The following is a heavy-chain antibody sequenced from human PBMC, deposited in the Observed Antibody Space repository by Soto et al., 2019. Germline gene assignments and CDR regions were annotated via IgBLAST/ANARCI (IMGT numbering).Heavy chain of an antibody. V-gene: IGHV3-7*01. CDR2: IKHDGSEM. CDR1: GFTFSSFW. J-gene: IGHJ4*02. D-gene: IGHD1-26*01. Sequence: EVQLVESGGGLVQLGGSRRLSCAASGFTFSSFWMTWVRQAPGKGLEWVANIKHDGSEMYYVESVKGRFTISRDNARNSLFLEMKSLRSEDTAVYSCVRDRSGSYLEGFDYWGQGTLVTVSS. CDR3: VRDRSGSYLEGFDY.